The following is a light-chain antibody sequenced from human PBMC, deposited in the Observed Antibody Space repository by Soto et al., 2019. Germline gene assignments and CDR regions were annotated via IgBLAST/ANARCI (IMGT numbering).Light chain of an antibody. J-gene: IGKJ5*01. CDR2: DAS. V-gene: IGKV1-33*01. Sequence: EIQMNNAPSSQTAALGDRVIIKSQASQNINNYLNWYQQKPGRAPKLLIYDASKLEAGVPSIFRGRRAGADGLCTISRLQPEDMTTEYGQLDESLPTFGQGTRLEIK. CDR3: QLDESLPT. CDR1: QNINNY.